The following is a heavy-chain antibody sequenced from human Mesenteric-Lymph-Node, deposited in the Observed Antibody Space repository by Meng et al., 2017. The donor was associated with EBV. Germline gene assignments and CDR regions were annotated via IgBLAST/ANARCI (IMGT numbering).Heavy chain of an antibody. V-gene: IGHV4-4*02. CDR2: LYDGGST. CDR3: ARKDGNGWWYFDL. CDR1: GGSINSRHW. D-gene: IGHD6-19*01. J-gene: IGHJ2*01. Sequence: APLQESLPRMVKLSGSLSRAGAFSGGSINSRHWWHCVRQPPGKGLEWIGELYDGGSTNYTPSLKSRVTISLDKSKNQFSLKLTSVTAADTAVYYCARKDGNGWWYFDLWGRGTLVTVSS.